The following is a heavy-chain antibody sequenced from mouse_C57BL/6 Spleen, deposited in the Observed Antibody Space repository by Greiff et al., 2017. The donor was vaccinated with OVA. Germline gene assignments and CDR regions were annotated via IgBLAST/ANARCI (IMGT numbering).Heavy chain of an antibody. CDR3: ARDRAYGSSDY. J-gene: IGHJ2*01. CDR2: ISDGGSYT. D-gene: IGHD1-1*01. Sequence: EVKLMESGGGLVKPGGSLKLSCAASGFTFSSYAMSWVRQTPEKRLEWVATISDGGSYTYYPDNVKGRFTISRDNAKNNLYLQMSHLKSEDTAMYYCARDRAYGSSDYWGQGTTLTVSS. V-gene: IGHV5-4*01. CDR1: GFTFSSYA.